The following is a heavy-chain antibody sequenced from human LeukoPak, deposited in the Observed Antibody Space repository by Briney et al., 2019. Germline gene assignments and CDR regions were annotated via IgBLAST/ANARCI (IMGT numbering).Heavy chain of an antibody. CDR3: TTDGPFTDLTYGMDV. V-gene: IGHV3-72*01. CDR1: GFTFSDHH. CDR2: TRNKANSYTT. J-gene: IGHJ6*02. D-gene: IGHD3-16*01. Sequence: GGSLRLSCAASGFTFSDHHMDWVRQAPGKGLEWVGRTRNKANSYTTEYAASVKGRFTISRDDSKNSLYLQMNSLKTEDTAVYYCTTDGPFTDLTYGMDVWGQGTTVTVSS.